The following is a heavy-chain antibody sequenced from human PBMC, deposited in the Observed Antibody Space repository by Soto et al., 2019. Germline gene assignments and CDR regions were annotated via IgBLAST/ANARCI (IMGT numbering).Heavy chain of an antibody. CDR3: ARDRNTYGYSDIDF. CDR2: IDTDGTSG. V-gene: IGHV3-74*01. CDR1: GFTFSTFW. J-gene: IGHJ4*02. D-gene: IGHD5-18*01. Sequence: EVQLVASGGGLVQPGGSLRLSCAASGFTFSTFWMLWVRQAPGKGLVWVSRIDTDGTSGSYADSVKGRFTMSRDNAKNTLSLQMNSLRVEDTAVYYCARDRNTYGYSDIDFWGQGTLVTVSS.